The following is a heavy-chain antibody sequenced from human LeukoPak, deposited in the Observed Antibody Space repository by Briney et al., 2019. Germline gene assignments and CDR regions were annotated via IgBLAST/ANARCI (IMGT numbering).Heavy chain of an antibody. V-gene: IGHV1-69*13. Sequence: SVKVSCTASGGTFSSYAISWVRQAPGQGLEWMGGIIPIFGTANYAQKFQGRVTITADESTSTAYMELSSLRSEDTAVYYCALNLYYYDSSGFAFDIWGQGTMVTVSS. CDR1: GGTFSSYA. CDR3: ALNLYYYDSSGFAFDI. J-gene: IGHJ3*02. D-gene: IGHD3-22*01. CDR2: IIPIFGTA.